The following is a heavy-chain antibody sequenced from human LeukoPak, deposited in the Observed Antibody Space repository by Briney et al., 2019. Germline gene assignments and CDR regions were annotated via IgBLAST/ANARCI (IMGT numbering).Heavy chain of an antibody. V-gene: IGHV3-23*01. J-gene: IGHJ6*03. CDR3: AKILAAAGPDYYYYYYMDV. Sequence: GGSLRLSCAASGFTFSNYAMSWVRQTPGKGLEWVSTISNSDAKTYYADSVKGRFTISRDNSKNTLYLQMNSLRAEDTAVYYCAKILAAAGPDYYYYYYMDVWGKGTTVTVSS. D-gene: IGHD6-13*01. CDR2: ISNSDAKT. CDR1: GFTFSNYA.